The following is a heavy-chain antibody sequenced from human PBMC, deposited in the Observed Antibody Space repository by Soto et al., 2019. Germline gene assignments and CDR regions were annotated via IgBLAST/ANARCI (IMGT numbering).Heavy chain of an antibody. CDR3: ARDRALPYSRKTGGVNYFDY. J-gene: IGHJ4*02. D-gene: IGHD6-13*01. CDR1: GDSVSSNSAA. CDR2: TYYRSKWYN. V-gene: IGHV6-1*01. Sequence: SQTLSLTCAISGDSVSSNSAAWNWIRQSPSRGLKWLGRTYYRSKWYNDYAVSVKSRITINPDTSKNQFSLQLNSVTPEDTAVYYCARDRALPYSRKTGGVNYFDYWGQGTLVTVSS.